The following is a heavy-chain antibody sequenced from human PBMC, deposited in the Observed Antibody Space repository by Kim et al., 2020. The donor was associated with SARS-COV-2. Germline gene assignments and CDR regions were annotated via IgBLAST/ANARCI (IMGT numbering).Heavy chain of an antibody. V-gene: IGHV4-4*02. CDR3: ARGGGYYLDL. Sequence: SETLSLTCGVSSGAIGKSNWWMWVRLPPGKGLEWIGQIHIGGNTNINPSLKSRVSMSLDRSNDQFSLNLRSVTAADTAVYFCARGGGYYLDLWGQGTLATVSS. CDR1: SGAIGKSNW. J-gene: IGHJ4*02. D-gene: IGHD2-15*01. CDR2: IHIGGNT.